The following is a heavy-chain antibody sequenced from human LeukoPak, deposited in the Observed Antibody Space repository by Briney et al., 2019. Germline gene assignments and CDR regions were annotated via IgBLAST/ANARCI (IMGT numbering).Heavy chain of an antibody. CDR1: GFTFSSYW. CDR2: INSDGSST. V-gene: IGHV3-74*01. Sequence: HPEGSLRLSCAASGFTFSSYWMHWVRQAPGKGLVWVSRINSDGSSTSYADSVKGRFTISRDNAKNTLYLQMNSLRAEDTAVYYCARDPAPLLWWSEDAFDIWGQGTMVTVSS. CDR3: ARDPAPLLWWSEDAFDI. J-gene: IGHJ3*02. D-gene: IGHD2-21*01.